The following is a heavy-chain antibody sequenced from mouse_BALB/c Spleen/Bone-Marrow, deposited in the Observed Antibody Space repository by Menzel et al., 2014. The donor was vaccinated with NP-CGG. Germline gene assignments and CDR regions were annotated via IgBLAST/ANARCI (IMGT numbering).Heavy chain of an antibody. CDR2: ISSGSSTI. Sequence: DVKLVESGGGLVQPGGSRKLSCAASGFTFSSFGMHWVRQAPEKRLEWVAYISSGSSTIYYADTVKGRFTISRDNPKNTLFLQMTSLRSEDTAMYYCARGAARATWFAYWGQGTLVTVSA. CDR1: GFTFSSFG. CDR3: ARGAARATWFAY. J-gene: IGHJ3*01. D-gene: IGHD3-1*01. V-gene: IGHV5-17*02.